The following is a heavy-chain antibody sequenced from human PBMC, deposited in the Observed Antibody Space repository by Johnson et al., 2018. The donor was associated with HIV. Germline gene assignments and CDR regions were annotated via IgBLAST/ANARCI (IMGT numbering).Heavy chain of an antibody. J-gene: IGHJ3*02. CDR2: ISSGGSSI. V-gene: IGHV3-11*04. D-gene: IGHD2-21*01. CDR1: GFTFSDYY. Sequence: QVQVVESGGGLVKPGGSLRLSCAASGFTFSDYYMSWIRQAPGKGLEWVSYISSGGSSIYYADSVKGRFTISRDNAKKSMYLQMNSLRAEDTAVYYCARVSMLFIAADAFDIWGQGTMVTVSS. CDR3: ARVSMLFIAADAFDI.